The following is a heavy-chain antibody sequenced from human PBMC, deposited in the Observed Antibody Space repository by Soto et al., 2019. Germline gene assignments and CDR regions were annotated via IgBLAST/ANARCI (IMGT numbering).Heavy chain of an antibody. CDR2: INHSGST. CDR3: ARDSVEVVVVAATRYYGMDV. J-gene: IGHJ6*02. Sequence: SETLSLTCAVYGGSGGSFSGYYWSWIRQPPGKGLEWIGEINHSGSTNYNPSLKSRVTISVDTSKNQFSLKLSSVTAADTAVYYCARDSVEVVVVAATRYYGMDVWGQGTTVTVSS. CDR1: GGSGGSFSGYY. V-gene: IGHV4-34*01. D-gene: IGHD2-15*01.